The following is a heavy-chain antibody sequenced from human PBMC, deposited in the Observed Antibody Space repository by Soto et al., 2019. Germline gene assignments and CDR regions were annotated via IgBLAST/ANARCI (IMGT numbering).Heavy chain of an antibody. V-gene: IGHV1-18*01. J-gene: IGHJ3*02. CDR3: ARYPGRDVVVADPMSREANAFDI. Sequence: QVQLVQSGAEVKKPGASVKVSCKASGYTFTSYGISWVRQAPGQGLEWMGWISAYNGNKNYAQKLQGTATMTTDTSTSTAYMELRSLRSDDTAVYYCARYPGRDVVVADPMSREANAFDIWGQGTMVTVSS. D-gene: IGHD2-15*01. CDR1: GYTFTSYG. CDR2: ISAYNGNK.